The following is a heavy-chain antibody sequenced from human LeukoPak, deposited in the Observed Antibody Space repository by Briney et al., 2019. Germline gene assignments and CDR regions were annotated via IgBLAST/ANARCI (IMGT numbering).Heavy chain of an antibody. Sequence: GGSLRLSCAASGSTFSSCWMSWVRQAPGKGLEGVASIKGDGSEKYYVDSVKGRFTISRDNAKDSLYLQMNSLRAEDTAVYYCASRGGWYPRAFDPWGQGTLVTVSS. V-gene: IGHV3-7*01. CDR1: GSTFSSCW. J-gene: IGHJ5*02. CDR2: IKGDGSEK. CDR3: ASRGGWYPRAFDP. D-gene: IGHD6-19*01.